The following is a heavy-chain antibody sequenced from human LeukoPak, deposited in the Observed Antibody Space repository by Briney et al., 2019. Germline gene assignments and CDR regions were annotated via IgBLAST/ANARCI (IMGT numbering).Heavy chain of an antibody. CDR2: IYYSGST. J-gene: IGHJ3*02. Sequence: PSETLSLTCTVSGGSISSYYWSWIRQPPGKGLEWIGYIYYSGSTNYNPSLKSRVTISVDTTKNQFSLKLSSVTAADTAVYYCARHSPPIEVVPAGGRDAFDIWGQGTMVTVSS. CDR1: GGSISSYY. D-gene: IGHD2-2*01. V-gene: IGHV4-59*08. CDR3: ARHSPPIEVVPAGGRDAFDI.